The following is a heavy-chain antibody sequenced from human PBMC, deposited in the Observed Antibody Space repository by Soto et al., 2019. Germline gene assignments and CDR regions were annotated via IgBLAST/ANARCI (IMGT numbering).Heavy chain of an antibody. D-gene: IGHD3-10*01. CDR3: ASSGSYYKRYYFDY. V-gene: IGHV4-61*01. CDR2: IYYSGST. J-gene: IGHJ4*02. CDR1: GGSVSSGSYY. Sequence: QVQLQESGPGLVKPSETLSLTCTVSGGSVSSGSYYWSWIRQPPGKGLEWIGYIYYSGSTNYNPSLKSRVTISVDTSKTQFSLKLSSVTAADTAVYYCASSGSYYKRYYFDYWGQGTLVTVSS.